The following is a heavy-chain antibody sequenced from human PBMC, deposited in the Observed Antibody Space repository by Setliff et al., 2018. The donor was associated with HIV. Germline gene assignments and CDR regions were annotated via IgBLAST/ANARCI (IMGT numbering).Heavy chain of an antibody. CDR3: TNRGGSGTNVGNWFDP. Sequence: SVKVSCKASGDNFNNVALNWVRQAPGQGLEWMGGILPIFGSTDYVQKFQGRLTITAVQSQNTVYMELSSLRSDDAAVYYCTNRGGSGTNVGNWFDPWGQGTLVTVSS. J-gene: IGHJ5*02. CDR2: ILPIFGST. CDR1: GDNFNNVA. D-gene: IGHD3-10*01. V-gene: IGHV1-69*13.